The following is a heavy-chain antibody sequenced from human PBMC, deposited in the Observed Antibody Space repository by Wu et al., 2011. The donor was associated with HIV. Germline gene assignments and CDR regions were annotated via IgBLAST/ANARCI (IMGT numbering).Heavy chain of an antibody. D-gene: IGHD2-21*02. J-gene: IGHJ6*03. CDR1: GYGVFDYY. Sequence: EVQLLQSGGEVKSPGATVTISCNVSGYGVFDYYVHWVLEAPEKGLEWMGLIDPEDGEAVYSEKFQGRVTITADTSTDTVFMELFSLRSEDTGIYYCATTSVVPSAIRSFHMDVWGKGLRSPS. CDR3: ATTSVVPSAIRSFHMDV. V-gene: IGHV1-69-2*01. CDR2: IDPEDGEA.